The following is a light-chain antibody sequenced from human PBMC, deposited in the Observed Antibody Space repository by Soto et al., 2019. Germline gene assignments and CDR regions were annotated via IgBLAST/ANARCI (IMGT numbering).Light chain of an antibody. CDR1: QSISSW. J-gene: IGKJ2*01. V-gene: IGKV1-5*03. CDR2: KAS. Sequence: DIQMTQPPSTLSASVGDRVTISCRASQSISSWLAWYQQKPGKAPKLLIYKASTLETGVPSRFSGSGSGTEFTLTISSLQPDDFATYYCQQYHSVPHTFGQGTKLEIK. CDR3: QQYHSVPHT.